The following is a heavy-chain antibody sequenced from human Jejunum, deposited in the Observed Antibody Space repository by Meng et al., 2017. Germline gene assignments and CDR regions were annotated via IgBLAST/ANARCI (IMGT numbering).Heavy chain of an antibody. V-gene: IGHV4-4*02. CDR2: VWPSGAT. CDR3: ARAIRERYFDS. Sequence: QVHRQGSGPGLVKPSGTLSLTCTVSGVSTTAPFYWTWIRQAPGKGLEWIGEVWPSGATYYNPSLSSRITISIDTSNNQFSLEVAFLTAADTAVYYCARAIRERYFDSWGQGTLVTVSS. D-gene: IGHD1-14*01. J-gene: IGHJ4*02. CDR1: GVSTTAPFY.